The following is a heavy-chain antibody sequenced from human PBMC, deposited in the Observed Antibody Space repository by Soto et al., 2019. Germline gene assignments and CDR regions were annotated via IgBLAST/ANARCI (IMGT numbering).Heavy chain of an antibody. CDR1: GYRFTSSW. D-gene: IGHD3-3*01. CDR2: VYPSDSDV. CDR3: TNWTTSPFAS. J-gene: IGHJ4*02. Sequence: GEYRKIACQGSGYRFTSSWIGWVRQMPGKGLDCLGNVYPSDSDVRYSPSFEGRVTISADNSINTAYLHLLNLKASDTAIYSCTNWTTSPFASWGQLTRVPVSS. V-gene: IGHV5-51*01.